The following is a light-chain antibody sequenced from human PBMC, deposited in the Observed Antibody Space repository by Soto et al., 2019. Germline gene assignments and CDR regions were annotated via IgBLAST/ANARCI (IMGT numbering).Light chain of an antibody. J-gene: IGLJ1*01. CDR2: DVS. Sequence: QSALTQPASVSGSPGQSITISCTGTSSDVGACNFVSWYQQHPGKLPKLMIFDVSRRPSGVSDRFSGSKSGNTASLTISGLQAEDEGDYYCISYTSSSTHVFGSGTKVTVL. CDR3: ISYTSSSTHV. CDR1: SSDVGACNF. V-gene: IGLV2-14*03.